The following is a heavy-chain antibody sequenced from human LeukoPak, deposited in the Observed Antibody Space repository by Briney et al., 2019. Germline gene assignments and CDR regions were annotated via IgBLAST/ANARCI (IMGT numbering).Heavy chain of an antibody. Sequence: GGSLRLSCAASGFTLSNFGLHWVRQAPGRGLEWVALVRPDGSSNYYAGSVKGRFTISRDNSKSTLYLQMNSLRAEDTAFYYCAKDQAGTWGLDYWGQGTLVTVSS. CDR2: VRPDGSSN. V-gene: IGHV3-30*02. CDR1: GFTLSNFG. J-gene: IGHJ4*02. CDR3: AKDQAGTWGLDY. D-gene: IGHD3-10*01.